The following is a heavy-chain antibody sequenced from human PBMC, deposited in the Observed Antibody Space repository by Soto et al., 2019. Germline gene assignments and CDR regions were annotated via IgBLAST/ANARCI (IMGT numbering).Heavy chain of an antibody. CDR2: IKPDGSEK. CDR1: GFTFSEFW. Sequence: EVQLVESGGGLVQPGGSLRLSCVASGFTFSEFWMNWVRQAPGKGLEWVANIKPDGSEKNYVDSVKGRFTISRDNARSSLFLQVNSLRAEETALYFCAGQLISPRFGPLNVWGQGTTVTVSS. J-gene: IGHJ6*02. D-gene: IGHD3-10*01. V-gene: IGHV3-7*03. CDR3: AGQLISPRFGPLNV.